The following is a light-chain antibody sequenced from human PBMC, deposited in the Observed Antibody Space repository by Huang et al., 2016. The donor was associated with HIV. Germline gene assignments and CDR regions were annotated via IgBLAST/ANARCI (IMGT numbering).Light chain of an antibody. Sequence: DIQMTQSHSSLSASVGDRVTITCQASQDINKYLAWYHQKPGKAPKLLIYDAAKLETGVPSRFSGSGSGTTFTFTISSLQPEDIATYYCQQYHALPVTFGGGTKVEIK. CDR3: QQYHALPVT. J-gene: IGKJ4*01. CDR2: DAA. V-gene: IGKV1-33*01. CDR1: QDINKY.